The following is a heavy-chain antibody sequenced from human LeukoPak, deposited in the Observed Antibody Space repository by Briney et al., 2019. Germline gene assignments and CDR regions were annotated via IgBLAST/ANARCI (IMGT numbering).Heavy chain of an antibody. J-gene: IGHJ4*02. CDR1: GDSVSSNSAA. V-gene: IGHV6-1*01. CDR3: ARSQGATIYGFDS. D-gene: IGHD5-12*01. Sequence: SQTLSLTSAISGDSVSSNSAAWSCIRQSPSRGIECLGMACYRSTGNIVYAVSVKSRLTVTSETSNNMFYLQLNALTLDDSVAYYCARSQGATIYGFDSWGQGTPVTVSS. CDR2: ACYRSTGNI.